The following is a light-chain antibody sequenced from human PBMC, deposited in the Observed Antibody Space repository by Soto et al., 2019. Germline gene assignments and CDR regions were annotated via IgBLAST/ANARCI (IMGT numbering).Light chain of an antibody. V-gene: IGKV1-39*01. CDR1: QIISSY. CDR3: QQYNDWWT. J-gene: IGKJ1*01. CDR2: AAS. Sequence: DIQMTQSPSSLSASVGDRVTITCRASQIISSYLNWYQQRAGLAPRLLIYAASSLQSGVPPRFSGSGSGTEFSLTISSLQSEDFAVYYCQQYNDWWTFGQGTKVDIK.